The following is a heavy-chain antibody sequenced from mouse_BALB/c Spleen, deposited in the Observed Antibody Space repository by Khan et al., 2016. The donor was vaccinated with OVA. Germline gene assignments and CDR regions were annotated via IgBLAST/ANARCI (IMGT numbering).Heavy chain of an antibody. CDR2: IWNDGTT. V-gene: IGHV2-6-1*01. J-gene: IGHJ2*01. CDR3: ARQGNGLDL. CDR1: GFSLTTYG. Sequence: QVQLKQSGPGLVAPSQSLSITCTISGFSLTTYGVHWVRQPPGKGLEWLVVIWNDGTTTYNSNVRARLSVSKDNSKSQVFLKMNSLQTDDTARYYCARQGNGLDLWGQGTNLTVSS. D-gene: IGHD1-2*01.